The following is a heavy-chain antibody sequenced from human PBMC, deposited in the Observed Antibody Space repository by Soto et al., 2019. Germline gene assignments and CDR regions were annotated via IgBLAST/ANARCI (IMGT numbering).Heavy chain of an antibody. CDR2: ISWNSGSI. V-gene: IGHV3-9*01. CDR1: GFTFDDYA. Sequence: EVQLVESGGGLVQPGRSLRLSCAASGFTFDDYAMHWVRQAPGKGLEWVSGISWNSGSIGYADSVKGRFTISRDNAKNSLYLQMNSLRAEDTALYYCAKYMISRAYYYYMDVWGKGTTVTVSS. J-gene: IGHJ6*03. D-gene: IGHD6-13*01. CDR3: AKYMISRAYYYYMDV.